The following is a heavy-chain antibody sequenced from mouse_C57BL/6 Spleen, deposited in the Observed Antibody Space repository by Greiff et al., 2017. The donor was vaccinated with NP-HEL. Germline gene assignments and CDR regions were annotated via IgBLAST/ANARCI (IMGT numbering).Heavy chain of an antibody. V-gene: IGHV5-6*01. D-gene: IGHD1-1*01. CDR2: ISSGGSYT. CDR3: ARHEGYYGSSPNWYFDV. CDR1: GFTFSSYG. J-gene: IGHJ1*03. Sequence: DVQLVESGGDLVKPGGSLKLSCAASGFTFSSYGMSWVRQTPDKRLEWVATISSGGSYTYYPDSVKGRFTISRDNAKNTLYLQMSSLKSEDTAMYYCARHEGYYGSSPNWYFDVWGTGTTVTVSS.